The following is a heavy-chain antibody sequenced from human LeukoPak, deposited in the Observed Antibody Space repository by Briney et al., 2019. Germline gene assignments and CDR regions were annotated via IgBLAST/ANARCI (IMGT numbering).Heavy chain of an antibody. CDR1: GYTFTSYG. CDR3: ARDIPDHGDYAGGD. J-gene: IGHJ4*02. V-gene: IGHV1-18*01. Sequence: GASVKVSCKASGYTFTSYGISWVRQAPGQGLEWMGWISAYNGNTNYAQKLQGRVTMTTDTSTSTAYMELRSLRSDDTAVYYCARDIPDHGDYAGGDWGQGTLVTVSS. D-gene: IGHD4-17*01. CDR2: ISAYNGNT.